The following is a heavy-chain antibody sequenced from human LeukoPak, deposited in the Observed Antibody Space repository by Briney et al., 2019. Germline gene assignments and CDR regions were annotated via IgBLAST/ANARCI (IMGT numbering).Heavy chain of an antibody. CDR2: ISGSGGST. V-gene: IGHV3-23*01. Sequence: GGSLRLSCAASGFIFSSYAMSWVRQAPGKGLEWVSAISGSGGSTYYADSVKGRFTISRDNSKNTLYLQMNSLRAEDTAVYYCAKDEGATGWFGSPGNWFDPWGQGTLVTVSS. J-gene: IGHJ5*02. CDR3: AKDEGATGWFGSPGNWFDP. CDR1: GFIFSSYA. D-gene: IGHD3-10*01.